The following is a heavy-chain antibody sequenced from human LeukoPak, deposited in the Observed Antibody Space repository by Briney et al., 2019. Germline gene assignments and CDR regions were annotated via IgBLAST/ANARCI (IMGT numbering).Heavy chain of an antibody. J-gene: IGHJ4*02. CDR1: GFTFASYA. Sequence: GGSLRLSCAASGFTFASYAMRWVRQAPGKGLEWVSSITNSGDTTYYADSVKGRFTISRDNAKNSLYLQMNSLRDEDTAVYYCARDRSSSSRFDYWGQGTLVTVSS. CDR2: ITNSGDTT. CDR3: ARDRSSSSRFDY. D-gene: IGHD6-13*01. V-gene: IGHV3-48*02.